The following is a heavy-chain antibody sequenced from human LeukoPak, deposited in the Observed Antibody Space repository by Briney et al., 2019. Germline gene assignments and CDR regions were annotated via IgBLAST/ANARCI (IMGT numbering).Heavy chain of an antibody. CDR1: GFNFRSYA. J-gene: IGHJ1*01. CDR2: ISGSGSST. D-gene: IGHD3-3*01. CDR3: AKGSDSPSAYYHGEYFQH. V-gene: IGHV3-23*01. Sequence: PGGSLRLSCAASGFNFRSYAMSWVRQAPGKGLEWVSAISGSGSSTYNADSVKGRFTISRDNSKNTLCLQMNSLRAEDTAVYYCAKGSDSPSAYYHGEYFQHWGQGTLVTVSS.